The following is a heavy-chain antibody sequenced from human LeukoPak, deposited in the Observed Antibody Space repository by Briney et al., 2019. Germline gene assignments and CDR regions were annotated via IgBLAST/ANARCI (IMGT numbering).Heavy chain of an antibody. D-gene: IGHD2-2*02. CDR1: GYSVSSGYY. Sequence: PSETLSLTCIVSGYSVSSGYYWGWIRQPPGKGLEWIGNLYHSGSTHYNPSLRSRATISGDTSKNQFSLSLSSVTAADTAVYYCARECSSTTCYTRSFDPWGQGTLVTVSS. V-gene: IGHV4-38-2*02. CDR2: LYHSGST. J-gene: IGHJ5*02. CDR3: ARECSSTTCYTRSFDP.